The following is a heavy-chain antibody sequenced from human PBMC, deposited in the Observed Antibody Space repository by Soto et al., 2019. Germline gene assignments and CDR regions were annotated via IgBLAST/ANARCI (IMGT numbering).Heavy chain of an antibody. J-gene: IGHJ4*02. D-gene: IGHD2-21*02. V-gene: IGHV1-46*03. CDR1: GYKFTSYW. CDR2: INPSGGYT. Sequence: PGESLKISCKASGYKFTSYWIGWVRQAPGQGLEWLGIINPSGGYTTYAQRFLGRVTMTSDTSTSTVHMELGSLTSEDTAVYYCARGGGIVVVTAPSDHWGQGTLVTVSS. CDR3: ARGGGIVVVTAPSDH.